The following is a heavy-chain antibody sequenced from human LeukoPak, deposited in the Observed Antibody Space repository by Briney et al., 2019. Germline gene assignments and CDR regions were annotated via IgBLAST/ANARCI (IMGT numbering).Heavy chain of an antibody. CDR2: INPNSGGT. V-gene: IGHV1-2*02. Sequence: ASVKVSCKASGYTFTGYYMHWVRQAPGQGLEWMGWINPNSGGTNYAQKFQGRVTMTRDTSISTAYMELSRLRSDDTAVYYCARGGLEYSYGLNWFDPWGQGTLVTVSS. CDR3: ARGGLEYSYGLNWFDP. D-gene: IGHD5-18*01. J-gene: IGHJ5*02. CDR1: GYTFTGYY.